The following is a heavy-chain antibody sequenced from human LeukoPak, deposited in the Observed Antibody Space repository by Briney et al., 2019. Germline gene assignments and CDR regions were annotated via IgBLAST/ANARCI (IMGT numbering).Heavy chain of an antibody. V-gene: IGHV1-69*06. J-gene: IGHJ3*01. D-gene: IGHD5-18*01. CDR3: ARDQGDNSYGYYAIWYAFDV. CDR1: GGTFSSYA. Sequence: ASVKVSCKASGGTFSSYAISWVRQAPGQGLEWMGGIIPIFGTANYAQEFQGRLIITADKATSSAYMELSSLRSEDTAVYYCARDQGDNSYGYYAIWYAFDVWGQGTMVTVSS. CDR2: IIPIFGTA.